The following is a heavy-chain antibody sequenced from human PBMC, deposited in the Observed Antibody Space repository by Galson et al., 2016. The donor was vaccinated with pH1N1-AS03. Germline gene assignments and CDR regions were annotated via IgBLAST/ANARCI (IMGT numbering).Heavy chain of an antibody. CDR1: GYTFTNNG. V-gene: IGHV1-18*01. Sequence: SVKVSCKASGYTFTNNGISWVRQAPGQGLEWVGWINTYNGHTNYAQKFQDRVTMTTDTTTSTAYMELVSLRSEDTAVYYCARGYYFDYWGQGTLVAVSS. CDR2: INTYNGHT. J-gene: IGHJ4*02. CDR3: ARGYYFDY. D-gene: IGHD3-22*01.